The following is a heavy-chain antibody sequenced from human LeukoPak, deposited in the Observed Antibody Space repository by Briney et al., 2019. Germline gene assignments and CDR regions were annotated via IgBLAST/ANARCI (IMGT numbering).Heavy chain of an antibody. D-gene: IGHD2-15*01. V-gene: IGHV4-30-4*01. Sequence: ASETLSLTCTVSGGSISSGDYYWSWIRQPPGKGLEWIGYIYYSGSTYYNPSLKSRVTISVDTSKNQFSLKLSSVTAADTAVYYCARVASGVGYNWFDPWGQGTLVTVSS. CDR3: ARVASGVGYNWFDP. J-gene: IGHJ5*02. CDR1: GGSISSGDYY. CDR2: IYYSGST.